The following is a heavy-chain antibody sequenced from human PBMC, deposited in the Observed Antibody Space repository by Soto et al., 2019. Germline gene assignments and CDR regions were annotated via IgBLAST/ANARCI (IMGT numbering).Heavy chain of an antibody. Sequence: QVQLVQSGAEVKKPGSSVKVSCKASGGTFSSYAISWVRQAPGQGLEWMGGIIPIFGTANYAQKFQGRVTITADESTSTAYMELSSLRSEDTAVYYCARVKITMVRGDDCANAFDIWGQGTMVTVSS. CDR3: ARVKITMVRGDDCANAFDI. CDR1: GGTFSSYA. V-gene: IGHV1-69*01. J-gene: IGHJ3*02. D-gene: IGHD3-10*01. CDR2: IIPIFGTA.